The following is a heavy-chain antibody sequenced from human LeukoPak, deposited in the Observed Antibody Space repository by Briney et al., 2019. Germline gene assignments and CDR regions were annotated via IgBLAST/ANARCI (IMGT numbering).Heavy chain of an antibody. CDR3: AKDQSYSSSWYY. D-gene: IGHD6-13*01. CDR2: ISGSGGST. J-gene: IGHJ4*02. V-gene: IGHV3-23*01. CDR1: GFTFSSYA. Sequence: QSGGSLRLSCAASGFTFSSYAMSWVRQAPGKGLEWVSAISGSGGSTYYADSVKGRFTISRDNSKDTLYLQMNSLRAEDTAVYYCAKDQSYSSSWYYWGQGTLVTVSS.